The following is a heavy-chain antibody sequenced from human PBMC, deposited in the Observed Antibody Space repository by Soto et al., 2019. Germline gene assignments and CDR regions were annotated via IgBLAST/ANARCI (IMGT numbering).Heavy chain of an antibody. CDR3: ARDTYDTTGYLLDY. Sequence: PSVKVSCTASGYTFTSYGISWVRQAPGQGLEWMGWISTFHGNTNYAQKFQGSVTMTTDTSTSTAYMELRSLTSDDTAIYYCARDTYDTTGYLLDYRGQGTRGTVSS. CDR2: ISTFHGNT. V-gene: IGHV1-18*04. J-gene: IGHJ4*02. D-gene: IGHD3-22*01. CDR1: GYTFTSYG.